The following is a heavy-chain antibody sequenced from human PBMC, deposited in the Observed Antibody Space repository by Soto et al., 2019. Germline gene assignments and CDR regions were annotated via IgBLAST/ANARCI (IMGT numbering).Heavy chain of an antibody. CDR3: ARDKITGLFDY. CDR2: IFYSGFT. CDR1: GHSISSSNYY. Sequence: PSETLSLTCTVSGHSISSSNYYWGWIRQPPGKGLEWIGSIFYSGFTYYNPSLKSRVTISVDRSKTQFSLKLSSVTAADTAVYYCARDKITGLFDYWGQGTLVTVSS. J-gene: IGHJ4*02. D-gene: IGHD2-8*02. V-gene: IGHV4-39*02.